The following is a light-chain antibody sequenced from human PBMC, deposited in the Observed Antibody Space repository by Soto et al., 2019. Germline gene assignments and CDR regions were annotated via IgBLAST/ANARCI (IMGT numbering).Light chain of an antibody. V-gene: IGKV3-20*01. CDR1: QSVSSSS. CDR3: QQYGGSPRT. CDR2: GAS. J-gene: IGKJ1*01. Sequence: IVLTQSPGTLSLSPGERATLSCRASQSVSSSSLAWYQQKRGQAPRLLIHGASNRATGIPDRFSGSGAGTDFTRTISRLEPEDFAVYYCQQYGGSPRTFGQGTKVEVQ.